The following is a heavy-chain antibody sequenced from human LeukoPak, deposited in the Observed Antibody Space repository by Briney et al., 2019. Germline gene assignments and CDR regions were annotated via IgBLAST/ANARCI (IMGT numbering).Heavy chain of an antibody. V-gene: IGHV3-9*01. CDR2: ISWNSGSI. CDR3: AKDNGGSYPYYYYYYGMDV. J-gene: IGHJ6*02. D-gene: IGHD1-26*01. Sequence: PGRSLRLSCAASGFTFDDYAMHWVRQAPGKGLEWVSGISWNSGSIGYADSVKDRFTISRDNAKNSLYLQMNSLRAEDTALYYCAKDNGGSYPYYYYYYGMDVWGQGTTVTVSS. CDR1: GFTFDDYA.